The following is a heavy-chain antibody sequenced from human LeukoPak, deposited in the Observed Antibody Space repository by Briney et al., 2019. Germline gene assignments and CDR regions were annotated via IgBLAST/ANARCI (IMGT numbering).Heavy chain of an antibody. CDR3: AKSSDFWSGYEFDY. CDR2: ISGSGGST. Sequence: GGSLRLSCAASGFTFSSYVMNWVRQAPGKGLEWVSAISGSGGSTYYADSVKGRFTISRDNSKNTLSLQMNSLRAEDTAVYYCAKSSDFWSGYEFDYWGQGTLVTVSS. CDR1: GFTFSSYV. V-gene: IGHV3-23*01. J-gene: IGHJ4*02. D-gene: IGHD3-3*01.